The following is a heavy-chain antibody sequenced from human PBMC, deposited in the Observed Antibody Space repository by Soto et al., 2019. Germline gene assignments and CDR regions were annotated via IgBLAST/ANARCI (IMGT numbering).Heavy chain of an antibody. Sequence: GESLKISCKGSGYRFTSYWIGWVRLMPGKGLEWMGIIYPGDSDTRYSPSFQGQVTISVDKSISTAYLQWSSLKASDTAMYYCARGYYESSGYPSYFDYWGQGTLVTVS. J-gene: IGHJ4*02. CDR2: IYPGDSDT. CDR1: GYRFTSYW. D-gene: IGHD3-22*01. CDR3: ARGYYESSGYPSYFDY. V-gene: IGHV5-51*01.